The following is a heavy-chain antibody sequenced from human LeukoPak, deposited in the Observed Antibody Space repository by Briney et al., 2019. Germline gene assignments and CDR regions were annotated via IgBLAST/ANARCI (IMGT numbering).Heavy chain of an antibody. Sequence: SVKVSCKASGGTFSSYAISWVRQAPGQGLEWMGGIIPIFGTANYAQKFQGRVTITADESTSTAYMELSSLRSDDTAVYYCARDRGSSGYYTHDAFDIWGQGTMVTVSS. J-gene: IGHJ3*02. V-gene: IGHV1-69*13. CDR2: IIPIFGTA. CDR1: GGTFSSYA. CDR3: ARDRGSSGYYTHDAFDI. D-gene: IGHD3-3*01.